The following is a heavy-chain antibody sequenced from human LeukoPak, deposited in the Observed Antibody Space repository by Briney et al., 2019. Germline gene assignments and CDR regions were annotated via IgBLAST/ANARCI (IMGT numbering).Heavy chain of an antibody. Sequence: PGGSLRLSCAASGFTFSSYEMNWVRQAPGKGLEWVSYISSGGSTFYYTDSVRVRFTISRDNAKNSLYLQMNSLRAEDTAVYYCAREAYCSGGSCSLSTYYYYYMDVWGKGTTVTVSS. D-gene: IGHD2-15*01. J-gene: IGHJ6*03. CDR2: ISSGGSTF. CDR1: GFTFSSYE. CDR3: AREAYCSGGSCSLSTYYYYYMDV. V-gene: IGHV3-48*03.